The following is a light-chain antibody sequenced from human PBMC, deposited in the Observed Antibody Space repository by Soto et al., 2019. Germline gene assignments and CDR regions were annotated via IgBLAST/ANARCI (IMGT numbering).Light chain of an antibody. Sequence: QSVLTQPPSASGTPGQRVTISCSGSSSNIGSNTVNWYQHLPGTAPRLLIYSNNQRPSGVPDRISGSKSGTSASLAISGLQTEDEADYYCAAWDDSLDGHVFGIGTKLTVL. CDR2: SNN. CDR1: SSNIGSNT. CDR3: AAWDDSLDGHV. J-gene: IGLJ1*01. V-gene: IGLV1-44*01.